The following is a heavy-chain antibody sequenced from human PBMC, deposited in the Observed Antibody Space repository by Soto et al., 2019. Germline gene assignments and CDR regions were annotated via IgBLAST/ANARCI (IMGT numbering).Heavy chain of an antibody. Sequence: QVQLVESGGGVVQPGRSLGLSCAASEFSFSNYDMHWVRQAPGKGLEWVAIISYDGSNKYYADSVKGRFTISRDNSKNTLFLQMNSMRAEDTAVYYCAKDGGTRDFDYWGQGTLVTVSS. D-gene: IGHD1-1*01. J-gene: IGHJ4*02. CDR1: EFSFSNYD. CDR2: ISYDGSNK. V-gene: IGHV3-30*18. CDR3: AKDGGTRDFDY.